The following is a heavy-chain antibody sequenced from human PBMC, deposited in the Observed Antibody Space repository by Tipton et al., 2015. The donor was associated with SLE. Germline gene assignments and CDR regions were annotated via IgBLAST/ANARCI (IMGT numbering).Heavy chain of an antibody. Sequence: TLSLTCTVSGGSISSGSYYWSWIRQPAGKGLEWIGRIYTSGSTNYNPSLKSRVTISVDTSKNQFSLKLSSVTAADTAVYYCAREDIVVVPAALRHNWFDPWGQGTLVTVSS. CDR1: GGSISSGSYY. J-gene: IGHJ5*02. CDR2: IYTSGST. D-gene: IGHD2-2*01. V-gene: IGHV4-61*02. CDR3: AREDIVVVPAALRHNWFDP.